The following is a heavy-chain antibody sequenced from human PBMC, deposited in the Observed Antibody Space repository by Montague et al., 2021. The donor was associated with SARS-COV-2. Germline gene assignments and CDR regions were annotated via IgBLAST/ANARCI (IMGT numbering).Heavy chain of an antibody. CDR1: GGSFKNYY. J-gene: IGHJ4*02. Sequence: SETLSLTCTVSGGSFKNYYWSWIRQPPGKGLEWIGYVHHDGSSGSANYNPSVWSRVTVSVDTSKQQFSLHLSSVTPADTAVYFCARVFANSGYALDYWGQGTKVTVSS. V-gene: IGHV4-59*01. CDR2: VHHDGSSGSA. D-gene: IGHD5-12*01. CDR3: ARVFANSGYALDY.